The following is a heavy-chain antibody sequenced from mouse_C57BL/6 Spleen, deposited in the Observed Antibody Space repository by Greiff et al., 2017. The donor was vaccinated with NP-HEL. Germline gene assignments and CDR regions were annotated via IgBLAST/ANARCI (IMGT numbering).Heavy chain of an antibody. J-gene: IGHJ4*01. CDR3: ARSPNWDVYAMDY. D-gene: IGHD4-1*02. V-gene: IGHV1-52*01. Sequence: VQLQQPGAELVRPGSSVKLSCKASGYTFTSYWMHWVKQRPIQGLEWIGNIDPSDSDTHYNQKFKDKATLTVDKSSSTAYMQLSSLTSEDSAVYYCARSPNWDVYAMDYWGQGTSVTVSA. CDR2: IDPSDSDT. CDR1: GYTFTSYW.